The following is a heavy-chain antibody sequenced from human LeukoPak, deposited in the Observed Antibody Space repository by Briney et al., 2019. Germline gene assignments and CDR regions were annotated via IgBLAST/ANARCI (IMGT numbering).Heavy chain of an antibody. CDR2: IKEDGSAQ. CDR1: GFTFNGYW. D-gene: IGHD6-13*01. V-gene: IGHV3-7*01. J-gene: IGHJ1*01. Sequence: SGGSLRLSCAASGFTFNGYWMSWVRQAPGKGLEWVANIKEDGSAQYYVGSVKGRFTISRDNAKNSLNLQMNSLRAEDTAVYYCAREGQQLVLGYFQHWGQGTLVTVSS. CDR3: AREGQQLVLGYFQH.